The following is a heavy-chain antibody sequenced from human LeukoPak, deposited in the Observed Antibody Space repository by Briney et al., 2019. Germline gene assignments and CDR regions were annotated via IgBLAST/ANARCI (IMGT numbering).Heavy chain of an antibody. CDR2: IRYDGNKK. D-gene: IGHD4-23*01. V-gene: IGHV3-30*02. CDR3: AKVDRWSSELVFDY. CDR1: GFTFGSYG. Sequence: GGSLRLSCAASGFTFGSYGMNWVRQAPGKGLEWVALIRYDGNKKYYADSVKGRFTISRDNSKNTLYLQMNSLRVEDTGVYYCAKVDRWSSELVFDYWGQGNLVTVSS. J-gene: IGHJ4*02.